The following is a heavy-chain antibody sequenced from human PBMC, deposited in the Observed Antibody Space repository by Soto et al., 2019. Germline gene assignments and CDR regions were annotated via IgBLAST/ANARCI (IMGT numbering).Heavy chain of an antibody. Sequence: QAPLVQSGVEMKNVGASVKVSCKASGYKFTSYGISWVRQAPGQGLEWMGWISGFNDDTNHAQKFQGRVTVTKDTSTSRAYMERRSLKSVDTAVYYCARTGSYYPARNWFGPWGQGTLVTVSS. D-gene: IGHD3-10*01. J-gene: IGHJ5*02. CDR2: ISGFNDDT. CDR3: ARTGSYYPARNWFGP. CDR1: GYKFTSYG. V-gene: IGHV1-18*01.